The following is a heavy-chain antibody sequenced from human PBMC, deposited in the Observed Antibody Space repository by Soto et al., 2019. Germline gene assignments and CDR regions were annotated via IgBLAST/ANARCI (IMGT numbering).Heavy chain of an antibody. CDR3: ARHIVVVPAARFLGYFDY. V-gene: IGHV1-18*01. J-gene: IGHJ4*02. CDR2: ISAYNGNT. D-gene: IGHD2-2*01. Sequence: ASVKVSCKASGYTFTSYGISWVRQAPGQGLEWMGWISAYNGNTNYAQKLQGRVTMTTDTSTSTAYMELRSLRSDDTAVYYCARHIVVVPAARFLGYFDYWGQGTLVTVSS. CDR1: GYTFTSYG.